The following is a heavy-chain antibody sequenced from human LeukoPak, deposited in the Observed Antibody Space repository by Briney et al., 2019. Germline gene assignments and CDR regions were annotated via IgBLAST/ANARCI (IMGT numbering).Heavy chain of an antibody. CDR2: INPDSGGT. CDR3: AKDGVGCNSTSCALLE. V-gene: IGHV1-2*02. J-gene: IGHJ4*02. D-gene: IGHD2-2*01. Sequence: ASVKVSCKASGYTFTAYYVRWVRQAPGQGLEWMGWINPDSGGTKYAQYFQGRVTMTRDRSIGTAYMELSSLRSDDTAVYYCAKDGVGCNSTSCALLEWGQGTLVTVSS. CDR1: GYTFTAYY.